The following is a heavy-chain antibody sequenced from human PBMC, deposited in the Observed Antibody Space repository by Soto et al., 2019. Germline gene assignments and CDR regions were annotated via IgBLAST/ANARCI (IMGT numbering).Heavy chain of an antibody. CDR1: GYSFTSYW. D-gene: IGHD1-26*01. Sequence: GESLKISCNCSGYSFTSYWIGWVRQMPGKGLEWMGIIYPGDSDTRYSPSFQGQVTISADKSISTAYLQWSSLKASDTAMYYCATRRWERTFDYWGQGTLVTVYS. J-gene: IGHJ4*02. V-gene: IGHV5-51*01. CDR2: IYPGDSDT. CDR3: ATRRWERTFDY.